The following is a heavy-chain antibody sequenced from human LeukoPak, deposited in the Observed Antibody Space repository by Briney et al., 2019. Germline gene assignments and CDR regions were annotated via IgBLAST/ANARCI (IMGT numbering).Heavy chain of an antibody. V-gene: IGHV3-30*04. D-gene: IGHD1-26*01. CDR2: ISYDGSNK. J-gene: IGHJ4*02. Sequence: PGRSLRLSCAASGFTFSSYTMHWVRQAPGKGLEWVALISYDGSNKYYADSVKGRFTISRDNSKNTLYLQMNSLRAEDTAVYYCARSWEVLQNFDYWGQGTLVTVSS. CDR3: ARSWEVLQNFDY. CDR1: GFTFSSYT.